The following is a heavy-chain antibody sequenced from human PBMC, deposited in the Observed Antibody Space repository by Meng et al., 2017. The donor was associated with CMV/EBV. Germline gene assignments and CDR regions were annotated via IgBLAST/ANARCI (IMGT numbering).Heavy chain of an antibody. V-gene: IGHV1-69*10. CDR1: GGTFSSYA. J-gene: IGHJ6*02. CDR2: IIPILGIA. CDR3: ARVYPTIFGVVRSMDV. Sequence: SVKVSCKASGGTFSSYAISWVRQAPGQGLEWMGGIIPILGIANYAQKFQGRVTLTADKSTSTAYMELSSLRSEDTAVYYCARVYPTIFGVVRSMDVWGQGTTVTVSS. D-gene: IGHD3-3*01.